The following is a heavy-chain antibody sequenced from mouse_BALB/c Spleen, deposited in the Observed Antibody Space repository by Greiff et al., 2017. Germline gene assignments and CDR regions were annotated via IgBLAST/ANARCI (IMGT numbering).Heavy chain of an antibody. D-gene: IGHD2-4*01. V-gene: IGHV5-6-3*01. J-gene: IGHJ2*01. CDR3: ARDGGLYYFDY. CDR1: GFTFSSYG. Sequence: EVKLVESGGGLVQPGGSLKLSCAASGFTFSSYGMSWVRQTPDKRLELVATINSNGGSTYYPDSVKGRFTISRDNAKNTLYLQMSSLKSEDTAMYYCARDGGLYYFDYWGQGTTLTVSS. CDR2: INSNGGST.